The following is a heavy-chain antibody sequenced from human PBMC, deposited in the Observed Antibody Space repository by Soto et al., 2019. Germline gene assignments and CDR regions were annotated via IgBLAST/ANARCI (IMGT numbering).Heavy chain of an antibody. J-gene: IGHJ5*02. Sequence: QLQLQESGPGLVKPSETLSLTCSLSGGAISAARFYWGWIRQSPGRGLEWIGSIYYTGTTFLNPSLHSRVTISVDTSENPFSLKLYSVTAADTALYFCARQKWEQPKWFDPWGQGTLVIVSP. D-gene: IGHD1-26*01. CDR2: IYYTGTT. CDR3: ARQKWEQPKWFDP. V-gene: IGHV4-39*01. CDR1: GGAISAARFY.